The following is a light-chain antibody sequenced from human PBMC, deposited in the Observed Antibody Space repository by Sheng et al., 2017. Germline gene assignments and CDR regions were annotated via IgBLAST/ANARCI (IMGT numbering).Light chain of an antibody. V-gene: IGLV2-23*01. CDR2: EGT. CDR1: TSDVGSYSL. Sequence: QSALTQPASVSGSPGQSITISCTGTTSDVGSYSLVSWYQQHPGKAPKVLIFEGTKRPSGVSDRFSGSKSGKTASLTISGLQAEDEADYYCCSYAGSSAWVFGGGTKLTVL. J-gene: IGLJ3*02. CDR3: CSYAGSSAWV.